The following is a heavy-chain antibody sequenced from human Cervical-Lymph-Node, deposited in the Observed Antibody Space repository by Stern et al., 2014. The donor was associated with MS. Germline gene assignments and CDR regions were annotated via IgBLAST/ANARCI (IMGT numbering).Heavy chain of an antibody. CDR2: IYHSGST. V-gene: IGHV4-38-2*02. Sequence: QLQLQESGPGLVKPSETLSLTCTVSGYSISSGYYWGWIRQPPGKGLEWXGSIYHSGSTYYNPSLKSRVTISVDTSKNQFSLTLSSVTAADTAVYYCARAYYYDSSGHYFDYWGQGTLVTVSS. J-gene: IGHJ4*02. D-gene: IGHD3-22*01. CDR3: ARAYYYDSSGHYFDY. CDR1: GYSISSGYY.